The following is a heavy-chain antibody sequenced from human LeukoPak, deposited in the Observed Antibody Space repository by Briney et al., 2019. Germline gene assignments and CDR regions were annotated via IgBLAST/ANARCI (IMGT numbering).Heavy chain of an antibody. D-gene: IGHD2-21*01. CDR1: GYTFTSYD. CDR3: ARAGRVKDSTVIATRQ. V-gene: IGHV1-2*06. Sequence: ASVKVSCKASGYTFTSYDINWVRQATGQGLEWMGRINPNSGGTNYAQKFQGRVTMTRDTTISTAYMGLSRLRSDDTAVYYCARAGRVKDSTVIATRQWGQGTLVTVSS. J-gene: IGHJ4*02. CDR2: INPNSGGT.